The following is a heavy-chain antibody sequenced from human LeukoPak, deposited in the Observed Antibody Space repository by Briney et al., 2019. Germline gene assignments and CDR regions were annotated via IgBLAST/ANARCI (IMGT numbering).Heavy chain of an antibody. D-gene: IGHD3-10*01. CDR1: GFTFSTYN. V-gene: IGHV4-39*01. J-gene: IGHJ5*02. CDR3: ARRGTTMVRGVNWFDP. CDR2: IYYSGNT. Sequence: GSLRLSCAASGFTFSTYNMNWVRQAPGKGLEWIGSIYYSGNTYYNPSLKSRVTISVDTSKNQFSLKLSSATAADTAVYYCARRGTTMVRGVNWFDPWGQGTLVTVSS.